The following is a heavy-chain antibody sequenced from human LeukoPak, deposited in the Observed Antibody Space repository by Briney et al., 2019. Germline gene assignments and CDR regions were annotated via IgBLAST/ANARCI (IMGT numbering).Heavy chain of an antibody. D-gene: IGHD2-15*01. J-gene: IGHJ4*02. Sequence: GGSLRLSCAASGFSFSSFSMHWVRQAPGKGPVWVSRINSDGSSTRYADSVTGRFTISRDNAKNTVYLQMNSLRAEDTAVYYCAKVLGGLWPGIDYWGQGTVVTVSS. CDR2: INSDGSST. CDR3: AKVLGGLWPGIDY. CDR1: GFSFSSFS. V-gene: IGHV3-74*01.